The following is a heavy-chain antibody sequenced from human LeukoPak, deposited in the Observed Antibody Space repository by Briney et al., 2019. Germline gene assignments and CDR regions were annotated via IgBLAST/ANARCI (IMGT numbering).Heavy chain of an antibody. D-gene: IGHD1-1*01. Sequence: GGSLRLSCAASGFKFNDYGLSWVRQAPGKGLEWLSGINWNGGNTGYADCVKGRYTISRDNAKHSLFLQMNSLRAEDTGLYYCVRGATGTTFDYWGQGTLVTVSS. J-gene: IGHJ4*02. V-gene: IGHV3-20*04. CDR3: VRGATGTTFDY. CDR2: INWNGGNT. CDR1: GFKFNDYG.